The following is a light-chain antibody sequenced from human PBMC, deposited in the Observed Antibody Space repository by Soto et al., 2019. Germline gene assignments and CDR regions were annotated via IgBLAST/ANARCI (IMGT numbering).Light chain of an antibody. CDR2: GAS. Sequence: EIVLTQPPATLSLSPGERATLSCRASQSVASYLAWYQQKPGQAPSLLIYGASNRATGIPARFSGSGSGTDFTLTISSLEPEDFAVYYCQQRSDWPITFGQGTRLEIK. CDR3: QQRSDWPIT. CDR1: QSVASY. V-gene: IGKV3-11*01. J-gene: IGKJ5*01.